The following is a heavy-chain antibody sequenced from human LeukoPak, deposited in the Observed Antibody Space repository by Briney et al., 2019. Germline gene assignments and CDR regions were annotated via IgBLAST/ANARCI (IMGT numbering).Heavy chain of an antibody. CDR2: IYHSGTT. V-gene: IGHV4-4*02. D-gene: IGHD5-12*01. Sequence: PSETLSLTCAVSGGSISSSNWWTWVRPPPGKGLEWIGEIYHSGTTNYNPSLKSRVTISVDKSKNQFSLRLSSVTAADTAVYYCARGYSAYDGFYFDYWGQGTLVTVSS. CDR1: GGSISSSNW. J-gene: IGHJ4*02. CDR3: ARGYSAYDGFYFDY.